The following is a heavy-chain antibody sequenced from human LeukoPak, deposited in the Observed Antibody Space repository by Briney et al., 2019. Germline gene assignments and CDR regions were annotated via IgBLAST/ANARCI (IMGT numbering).Heavy chain of an antibody. CDR1: GGTFSSYA. Sequence: SVKVSCKASGGTFSSYAISWVRQAPGQGLEWMGGIIPIFGTANYAQKFQGRVTITADESTSTAYRELSSLRSEDTAVYYCARTVTGIQPYYYIDYWGQGTLVTVSS. CDR2: IIPIFGTA. CDR3: ARTVTGIQPYYYIDY. V-gene: IGHV1-69*13. J-gene: IGHJ4*02. D-gene: IGHD5-18*01.